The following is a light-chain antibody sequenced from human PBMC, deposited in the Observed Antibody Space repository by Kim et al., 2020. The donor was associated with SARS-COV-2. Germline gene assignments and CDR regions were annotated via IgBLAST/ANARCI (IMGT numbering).Light chain of an antibody. CDR3: NSRDGWV. CDR2: GKN. Sequence: SSELTQDPAVSVALGQTVRITCQGDSLRSYYASWYQQKPGQAPVLVIYGKNNRPSGIPDRFSGSSSGNTASLTITGTQAEDEADYYCNSRDGWVFGGGTK. J-gene: IGLJ3*02. CDR1: SLRSYY. V-gene: IGLV3-19*01.